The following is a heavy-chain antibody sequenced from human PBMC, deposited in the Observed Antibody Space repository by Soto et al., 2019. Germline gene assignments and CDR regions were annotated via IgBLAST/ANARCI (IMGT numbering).Heavy chain of an antibody. CDR2: ISGSGGST. CDR3: AKDWDTVVVPAANPGPFDY. V-gene: IGHV3-23*01. J-gene: IGHJ4*02. D-gene: IGHD2-2*01. Sequence: GGSLRLSCAASGFTFSSYAMSWVRQAPGKGLEWVSAISGSGGSTYYADSVKGRFTISRDNSKNTLYLQMNSLRAEDTAVYYCAKDWDTVVVPAANPGPFDYWGQGTLDPVSS. CDR1: GFTFSSYA.